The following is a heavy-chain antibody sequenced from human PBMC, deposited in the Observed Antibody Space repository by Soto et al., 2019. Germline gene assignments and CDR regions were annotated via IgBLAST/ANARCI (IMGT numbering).Heavy chain of an antibody. CDR2: IYHGGST. CDR3: ARVGPWVPYYYDSSPYTFENWFDP. D-gene: IGHD3-22*01. CDR1: GGSIYRSGYY. V-gene: IGHV4-39*02. Sequence: SETLSLTCTVSGGSIYRSGYYWGWLRQPPGKGLEWIGSIYHGGSTYYNPSLNSRVTLSIDMTNNHVSLILNSVTAADTAVYYCARVGPWVPYYYDSSPYTFENWFDPWGQGTLVTVSS. J-gene: IGHJ5*02.